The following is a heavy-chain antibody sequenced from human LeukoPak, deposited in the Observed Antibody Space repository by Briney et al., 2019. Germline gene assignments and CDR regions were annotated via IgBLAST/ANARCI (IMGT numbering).Heavy chain of an antibody. J-gene: IGHJ5*02. V-gene: IGHV4-34*01. CDR2: GNHSGST. Sequence: SETLSLTCAVYGGSFSGYDWSWIRQAPGKGLERIGEGNHSGSTNYNPSLKSRVTISVDTSKNQFSLKLSSVTAADTAVYHCARNRYYYGSRNYGVPNWFDPWGQGTLVTVSS. CDR1: GGSFSGYD. CDR3: ARNRYYYGSRNYGVPNWFDP. D-gene: IGHD3-10*01.